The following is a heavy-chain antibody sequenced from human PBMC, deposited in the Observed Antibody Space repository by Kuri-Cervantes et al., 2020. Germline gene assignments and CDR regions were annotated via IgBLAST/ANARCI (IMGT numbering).Heavy chain of an antibody. CDR2: ISSSGSTI. J-gene: IGHJ6*02. D-gene: IGHD6-13*01. V-gene: IGHV3-11*04. CDR1: GFTFSDYY. Sequence: GGSLRLSCAASGFTFSDYYMSWIRQAPGKGLEWVSYISSSGSTIYYADSVKGRFTISRDNAKNTVYLQMNSLRAEDTAVYYCARVDSSSWYYYYYGMDVWGQGTTVTVSS. CDR3: ARVDSSSWYYYYYGMDV.